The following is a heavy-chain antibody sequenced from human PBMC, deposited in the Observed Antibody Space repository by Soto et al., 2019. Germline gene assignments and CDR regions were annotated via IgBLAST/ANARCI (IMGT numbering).Heavy chain of an antibody. CDR1: GFTLSTSG. V-gene: IGHV3-33*01. CDR2: IWYDGGNK. Sequence: QVQLVESGGGVVQPGRSLRLSCAASGFTLSTSGMHWVRQAPGKGLEWVAFIWYDGGNKHYGESVKGRFIISRDNSKNTLDLQMNSLRDEDTAVYYCARDRGYSNWEVIMDVWGQGTTVTVSS. J-gene: IGHJ6*02. D-gene: IGHD7-27*01. CDR3: ARDRGYSNWEVIMDV.